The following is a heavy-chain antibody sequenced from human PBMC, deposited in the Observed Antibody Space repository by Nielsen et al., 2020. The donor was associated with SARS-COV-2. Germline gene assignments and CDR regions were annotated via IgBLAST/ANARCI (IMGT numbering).Heavy chain of an antibody. D-gene: IGHD1-26*01. CDR3: AREKAYSGSFDY. Sequence: GGSLRLSCAASGFTFSSYGMHWVRQAPGKGLEWVAVIWYDGSNKYYADSVKGRFTISRDNSKNTLYLQMNSLRAEDTAVYYCAREKAYSGSFDYWGQGTLVTVSS. CDR1: GFTFSSYG. V-gene: IGHV3-33*01. J-gene: IGHJ4*02. CDR2: IWYDGSNK.